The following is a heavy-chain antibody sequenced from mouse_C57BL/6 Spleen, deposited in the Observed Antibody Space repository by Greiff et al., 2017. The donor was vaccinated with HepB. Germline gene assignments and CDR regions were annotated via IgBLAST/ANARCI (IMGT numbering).Heavy chain of an antibody. J-gene: IGHJ2*01. Sequence: EVKVEESGGGLVQPKWSLKLPSAASVFCFNTFAMNGVRKAPGKGLEWVARIRSKSNNYATYYADSVKDRFTISRDDSESMLYLQMNNLKTEVTDMYYCVRDEDAEDFGYWAQGPPLTISS. CDR1: VFCFNTFA. CDR3: VRDEDAEDFGY. V-gene: IGHV10-1*01. CDR2: IRSKSNNYAT.